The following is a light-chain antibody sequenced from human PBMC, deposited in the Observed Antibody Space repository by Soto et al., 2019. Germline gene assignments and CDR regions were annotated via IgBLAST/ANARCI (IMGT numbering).Light chain of an antibody. CDR2: VNSDGSH. J-gene: IGLJ2*01. Sequence: QPVLTQSPSASASLGASVKLTCTLNSGHSSNAIAWYQQQPEKGPRYLMKVNSDGSHNRGDGIPDRFSGSSSGAERYLTISSLQSDDEADYYCQTWGVFGGGTKVTVL. CDR1: SGHSSNA. CDR3: QTWGV. V-gene: IGLV4-69*01.